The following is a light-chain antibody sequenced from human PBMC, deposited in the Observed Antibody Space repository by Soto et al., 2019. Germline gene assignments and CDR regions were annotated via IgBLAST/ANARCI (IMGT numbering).Light chain of an antibody. CDR2: DVS. CDR3: SSYTSSSTWV. CDR1: SSDVGGYNY. J-gene: IGLJ3*02. V-gene: IGLV2-14*01. Sequence: QSVLTQPASVSGSPGQSITISCTGTSSDVGGYNYVSWYQQHPGKAPKLMIYDVSNRPSGVSNRFSGSKSGNTASLTISGLHAEDEADYYCSSYTSSSTWVFGGGTKLTVL.